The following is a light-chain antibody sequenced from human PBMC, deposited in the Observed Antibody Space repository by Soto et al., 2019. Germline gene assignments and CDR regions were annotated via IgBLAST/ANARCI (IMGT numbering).Light chain of an antibody. J-gene: IGKJ1*01. V-gene: IGKV3-11*01. CDR2: NAS. CDR3: QQCGNWPLPWT. CDR1: QTVGNY. Sequence: EIVLTQSPATLSLSPGDRATLSCRASQTVGNYLAWYQQKPGQVPRLLIYNASNRATGVPVRFSGSGSGTDFTLTIIGLEPEDFAVYYCQQCGNWPLPWTFGQGAKVEIK.